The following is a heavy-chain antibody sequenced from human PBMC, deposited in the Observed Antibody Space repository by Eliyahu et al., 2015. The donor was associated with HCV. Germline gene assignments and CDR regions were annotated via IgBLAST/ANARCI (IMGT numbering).Heavy chain of an antibody. V-gene: IGHV4-4*07. D-gene: IGHD6-19*01. Sequence: QIQLQESGPGLVKPSETLSLTCSVSGGSIXSYFWXWIRQPAGKGPEWIGRIFASGDTNYNPSLKSRVSMSVDTSKNHFSLRLRSVTAADTAVYYCARENVAVAGLDYWDQGALVTVSS. CDR2: IFASGDT. CDR1: GGSIXSYF. CDR3: ARENVAVAGLDY. J-gene: IGHJ4*02.